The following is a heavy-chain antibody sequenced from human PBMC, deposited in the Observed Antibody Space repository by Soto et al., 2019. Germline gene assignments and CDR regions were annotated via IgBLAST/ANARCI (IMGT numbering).Heavy chain of an antibody. CDR3: AIGRAGYNPYYCEY. CDR2: IYYSGST. D-gene: IGHD5-12*01. Sequence: QVQLQESGPGLVKPSETLSLTCTVSGGSISSYYWSWIRQPPRKGLEWIGYIYYSGSTNYNPSLKSSVTITEDPSRVQFSLKVCSVTTMDTAVYYCAIGRAGYNPYYCEYWGRGTLVTVAT. J-gene: IGHJ4*01. CDR1: GGSISSYY. V-gene: IGHV4-59*12.